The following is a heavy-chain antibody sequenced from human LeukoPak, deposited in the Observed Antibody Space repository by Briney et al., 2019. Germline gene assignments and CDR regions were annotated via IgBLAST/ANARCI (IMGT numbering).Heavy chain of an antibody. Sequence: GGSLRLSCAASGFTFSSYAMSWVRQAPGKGLEWVSAISGSGGSTYYADSVKGRFTISRDNAKDSLYLQMNSLRAEDTAVYYCARDPTYWSYYFDYWGQGILVTVSS. D-gene: IGHD2-8*02. CDR3: ARDPTYWSYYFDY. CDR1: GFTFSSYA. J-gene: IGHJ4*02. CDR2: ISGSGGST. V-gene: IGHV3-23*01.